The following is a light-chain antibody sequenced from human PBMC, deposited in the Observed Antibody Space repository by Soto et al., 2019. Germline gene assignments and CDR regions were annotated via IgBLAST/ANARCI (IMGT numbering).Light chain of an antibody. V-gene: IGKV1-5*03. J-gene: IGKJ1*01. CDR3: QQYYSFSSS. Sequence: IQMTQSPSTLSASVGDRVIITCRASQSISDWLAWYQQKPGKAPKVVIYRASTLETGVPSRFSGSGSGTEFTLTINSLQPDDFATYYCQQYYSFSSSFGQGTKVEIK. CDR1: QSISDW. CDR2: RAS.